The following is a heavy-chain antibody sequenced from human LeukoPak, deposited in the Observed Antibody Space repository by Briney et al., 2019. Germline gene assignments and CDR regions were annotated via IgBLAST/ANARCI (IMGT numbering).Heavy chain of an antibody. D-gene: IGHD3-10*01. CDR3: ARLGYYYGSGSYYYYYGMDV. Sequence: TPSETLSLTCTVSGGSISSYYWSWIRQPPGKGLEWIGYIYYSGSTNYNPSPKSRVTISVDTSKNQFSLKLSSVTAADTAVYYCARLGYYYGSGSYYYYYGMDVWGQGTTVTVSS. V-gene: IGHV4-59*08. CDR1: GGSISSYY. CDR2: IYYSGST. J-gene: IGHJ6*02.